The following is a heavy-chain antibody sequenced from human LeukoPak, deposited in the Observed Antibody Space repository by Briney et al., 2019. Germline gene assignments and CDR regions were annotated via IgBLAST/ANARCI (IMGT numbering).Heavy chain of an antibody. CDR2: IYYGGST. D-gene: IGHD5-18*01. CDR1: GGSISNSPYY. J-gene: IGHJ4*02. V-gene: IGHV4-39*07. CDR3: AREGTRYNFDS. Sequence: SETLSLTCTVSGGSISNSPYYWGWIRQPPGKGLEWIGSIYYGGSTYNNPSLKSRVSISVATSKNQFSLKLRSVTAADTALYYCAREGTRYNFDSWGQGTLATVSS.